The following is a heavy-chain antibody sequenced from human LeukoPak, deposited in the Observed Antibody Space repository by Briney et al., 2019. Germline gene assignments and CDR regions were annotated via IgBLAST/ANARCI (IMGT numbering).Heavy chain of an antibody. J-gene: IGHJ3*02. CDR2: ISGSGGST. D-gene: IGHD5-18*01. V-gene: IGHV3-23*01. CDR1: GFTFSSYA. CDR3: AKDRIQLWLRGAFDI. Sequence: GGSLRLSCAASGFTFSSYAMSWVRQAPGKGLEWVSAISGSGGSTYYADSVKGRFTISRDNSKNTLYPQMNSLRAEDTAVYYCAKDRIQLWLRGAFDIWGQGTMVTVSS.